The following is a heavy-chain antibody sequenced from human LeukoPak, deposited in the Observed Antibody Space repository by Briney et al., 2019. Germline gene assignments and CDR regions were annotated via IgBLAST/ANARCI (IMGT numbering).Heavy chain of an antibody. J-gene: IGHJ2*01. Sequence: PSETLSLTCAVYGGSFSGYYWSWIRQPPGKGLEWIGEINHSGSTNYNPSLKSRVTISVDTSKNQFSLKLSSVTAADTAVYYCARSTGEWYFDLWGRGTLVTVSS. CDR3: ARSTGEWYFDL. CDR1: GGSFSGYY. V-gene: IGHV4-34*01. D-gene: IGHD7-27*01. CDR2: INHSGST.